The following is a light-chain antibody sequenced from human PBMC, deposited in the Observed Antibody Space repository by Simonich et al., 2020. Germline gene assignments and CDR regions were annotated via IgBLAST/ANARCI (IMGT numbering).Light chain of an antibody. Sequence: DIQMTQSPSSLSASVGDRVTITCQASQDISNYLNWYQQKPGKAPKLLIYDASNLETAVPSRFSGSGSGTDFTFTISSLQPEDIATYYCQQYDNLLQTFGGGTKVEIK. CDR3: QQYDNLLQT. V-gene: IGKV1-33*01. J-gene: IGKJ4*01. CDR2: DAS. CDR1: QDISNY.